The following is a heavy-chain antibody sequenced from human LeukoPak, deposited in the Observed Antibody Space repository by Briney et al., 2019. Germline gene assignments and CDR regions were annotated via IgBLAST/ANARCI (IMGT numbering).Heavy chain of an antibody. CDR2: ISGSGGST. D-gene: IGHD2-2*01. Sequence: GGSLRLSCAASGFTFSSYAMSWVRQAPGKGLEWVSAISGSGGSTYYADSVKGRFTISRDNSKNTLYLQMNSLRAEDTAVYYCAKTYCGSPSCYLFDYWGQGTLVTVSS. CDR3: AKTYCGSPSCYLFDY. J-gene: IGHJ4*02. V-gene: IGHV3-23*01. CDR1: GFTFSSYA.